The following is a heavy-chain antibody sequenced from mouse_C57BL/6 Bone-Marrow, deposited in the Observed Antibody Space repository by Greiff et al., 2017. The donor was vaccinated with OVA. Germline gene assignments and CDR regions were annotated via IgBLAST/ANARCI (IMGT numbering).Heavy chain of an antibody. Sequence: EVQLVESGGDLVKPGGSLKLSCAASGFTFSSYGMSWVRQTPDKRLEWVATISSGGSYTYYPDSVQGRFTISSDNAKNTLYRQMSRLKSEETDMYYCARRNDGFPYAMDYWGQGTSVTVAS. D-gene: IGHD2-3*01. CDR2: ISSGGSYT. J-gene: IGHJ4*01. CDR3: ARRNDGFPYAMDY. V-gene: IGHV5-6*01. CDR1: GFTFSSYG.